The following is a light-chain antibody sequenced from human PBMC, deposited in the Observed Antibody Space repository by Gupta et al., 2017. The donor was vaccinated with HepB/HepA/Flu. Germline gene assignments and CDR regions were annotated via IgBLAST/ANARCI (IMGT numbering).Light chain of an antibody. CDR2: YDS. CDR1: SIGSKR. J-gene: IGLJ2*01. V-gene: IGLV3-21*04. Sequence: SYALTQFPSTSVAPGQTAKITCGGDSIGSKRVHWYQQKAGQAPVLVMYYDSNRPSGIPERFSGSNPGNTATLTISRVEAGDDADYYCQVWHNGGDVFFGGGTKLTVL. CDR3: QVWHNGGDVF.